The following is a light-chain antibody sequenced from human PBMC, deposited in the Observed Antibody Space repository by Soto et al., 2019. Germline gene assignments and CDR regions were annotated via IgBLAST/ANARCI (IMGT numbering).Light chain of an antibody. CDR1: QSVSSY. CDR3: QQRSSWPLT. CDR2: DTS. J-gene: IGKJ5*01. V-gene: IGKV3-11*01. Sequence: EIVLTQSPVTLSLSTGERATLSCRASQSVSSYLGWYQQKPGQAPRLLIYDTSNRATGIPARFSGSGSGTDFTLTISSLEPEDFAIYYCQQRSSWPLTFGQGTRLEIK.